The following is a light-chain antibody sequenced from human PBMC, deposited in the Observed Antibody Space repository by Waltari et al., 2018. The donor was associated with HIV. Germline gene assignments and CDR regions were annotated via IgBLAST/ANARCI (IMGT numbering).Light chain of an antibody. CDR2: SNN. V-gene: IGLV1-44*01. Sequence: QSVLTQPPSASGTPGQRVTVSCSGSSSNIGSHTVNWYQQLPGTAPKLLIYSNNQRPAGFPDRFSGSKSGTSAALAISGLQSEDEADYYWAAWDDSLNGPVFGGGTKLTVL. CDR3: AAWDDSLNGPV. J-gene: IGLJ3*02. CDR1: SSNIGSHT.